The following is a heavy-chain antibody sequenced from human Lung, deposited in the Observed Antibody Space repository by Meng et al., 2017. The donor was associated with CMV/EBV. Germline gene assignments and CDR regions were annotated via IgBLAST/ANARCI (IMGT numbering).Heavy chain of an antibody. CDR3: AHSWKSYYYDSSGYFPFDH. CDR2: IYWDDDK. D-gene: IGHD3-22*01. J-gene: IGHJ4*02. Sequence: QITLKESGPTLVKPTXTLTLTCTFSGFSLSTSGVGVGWIRQPPGKALEWLALIYWDDDKRYSPSLKSRLTITKDTSKNQVVLTMTNMDPVDTATYYCAHSWKSYYYDSSGYFPFDHWGQGTLVTVS. CDR1: GFSLSTSGVG. V-gene: IGHV2-5*02.